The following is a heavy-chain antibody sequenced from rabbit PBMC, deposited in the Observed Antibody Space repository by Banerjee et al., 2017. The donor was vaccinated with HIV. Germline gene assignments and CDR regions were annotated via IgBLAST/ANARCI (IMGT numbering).Heavy chain of an antibody. J-gene: IGHJ6*01. CDR2: IYTTSGST. CDR3: VRAGVYAGSRDL. D-gene: IGHD4-2*01. V-gene: IGHV1S43*01. Sequence: QQQLEESGGGLVKPGGTLTLTCKASGIDFSSYYRMCWVRQAPGRGLELIACIYTTSGSTWYASWVNGRFTISRSTSLNTVDLQMTSLTAADTATYFCVRAGVYAGSRDLWGPGTLVTVS. CDR1: GIDFSSYYR.